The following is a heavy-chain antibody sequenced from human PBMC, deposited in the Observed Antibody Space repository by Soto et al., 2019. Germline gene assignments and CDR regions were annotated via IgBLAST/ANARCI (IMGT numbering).Heavy chain of an antibody. CDR1: GVSISSHY. CDR2: IYYSGST. D-gene: IGHD1-26*01. J-gene: IGHJ5*02. V-gene: IGHV4-59*11. CDR3: VKGGSSKFDP. Sequence: SETLSLTCTVSGVSISSHYWSWIRQPPGRGLEWIGYIYYSGSTNYNPSLKSRVTISVDTSKNQFSLKLTSVTAADTAVYYCVKGGSSKFDPWGQGSLVTVSS.